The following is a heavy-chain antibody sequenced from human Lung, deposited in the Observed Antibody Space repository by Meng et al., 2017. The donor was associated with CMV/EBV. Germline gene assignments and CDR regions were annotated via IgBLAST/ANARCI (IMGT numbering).Heavy chain of an antibody. CDR1: GFTFSSYE. V-gene: IGHV3-48*03. CDR3: ARDIVSIFGVAKPYYYYYYGMDV. D-gene: IGHD3-3*01. Sequence: GGSLRLXCAASGFTFSSYEMNWVRQAPGKGREWVSYISSSGSTIYYADSVKGRFTISRDNAKNSLYLQMNSLRAEDTSVYYCARDIVSIFGVAKPYYYYYYGMDVWGQGTTVTVSS. CDR2: ISSSGSTI. J-gene: IGHJ6*02.